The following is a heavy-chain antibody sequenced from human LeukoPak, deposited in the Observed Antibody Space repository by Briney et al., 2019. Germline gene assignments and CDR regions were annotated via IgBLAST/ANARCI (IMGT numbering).Heavy chain of an antibody. J-gene: IGHJ5*02. CDR1: GGTFSSYA. V-gene: IGHV1-69*04. Sequence: SVKVSCKASGGTFSSYAISWVRQAPGQGLEWMGRIIPILGIANYAQKFQGRVAITADKSTSTAYMELSSLRSEDTAVYYCAGATVRAWFDPWGQGTLVTVSS. D-gene: IGHD4-17*01. CDR3: AGATVRAWFDP. CDR2: IIPILGIA.